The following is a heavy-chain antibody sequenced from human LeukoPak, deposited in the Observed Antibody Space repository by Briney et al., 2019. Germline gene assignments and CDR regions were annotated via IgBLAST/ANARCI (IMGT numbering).Heavy chain of an antibody. D-gene: IGHD3-10*01. CDR2: MCHTGTA. CDR1: GYSISSGYY. V-gene: IGHV4-38-2*02. CDR3: ARTSSGSGSYSDY. J-gene: IGHJ4*02. Sequence: SETLSLTCSVSGYSISSGYYWGCIRQSPGKGLEWIGSMCHTGTAYYNPSLKSRVTISLDTSKNQFSLKLRSVTAADTAVYYCARTSSGSGSYSDYWGQGTLVTGSS.